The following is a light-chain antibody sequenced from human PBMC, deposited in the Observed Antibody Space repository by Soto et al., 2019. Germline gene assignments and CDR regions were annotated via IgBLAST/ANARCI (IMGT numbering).Light chain of an antibody. CDR3: QQSFRTPYT. Sequence: DIQMTQSPSSLSASVGDRVTITCRASQTINNNLNWYQQKPGQAPNLLIYSASDFQSGVPSRFGGSGSGTEFTLTINGLQPEDFATYYCQQSFRTPYTFGQGTDLAI. CDR1: QTINNN. CDR2: SAS. V-gene: IGKV1-39*01. J-gene: IGKJ2*01.